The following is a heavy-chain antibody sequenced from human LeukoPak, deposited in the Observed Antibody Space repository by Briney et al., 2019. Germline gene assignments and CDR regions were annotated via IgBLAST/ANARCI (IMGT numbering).Heavy chain of an antibody. CDR3: ARWDSGSYFLDY. V-gene: IGHV4-59*01. J-gene: IGHJ4*02. CDR2: NYYSGST. CDR1: GGSISGYY. Sequence: SETLSLTCTVSGGSISGYYWSWIRQPPGKGLEWIGYNYYSGSTNYNPSLKSRVTISIDTSKNQFSLKLNSVTAADTAVYYCARWDSGSYFLDYWGQGTLVTVSS. D-gene: IGHD1-26*01.